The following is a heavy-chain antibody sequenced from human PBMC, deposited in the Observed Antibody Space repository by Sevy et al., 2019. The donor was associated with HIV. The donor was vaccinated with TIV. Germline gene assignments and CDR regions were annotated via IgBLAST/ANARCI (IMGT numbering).Heavy chain of an antibody. D-gene: IGHD3-16*02. J-gene: IGHJ3*02. Sequence: GQSLKISCKGSGYSFTSYWIGWLRQMPGKGLEWMGIIYPGHSDTRYSPSFQGQVTTSADKSISTAYLQWSSLKASDTAMYYRARLESDLGESTLRGFRAFDIWGQGTEVTVSS. CDR1: GYSFTSYW. CDR2: IYPGHSDT. V-gene: IGHV5-51*01. CDR3: ARLESDLGESTLRGFRAFDI.